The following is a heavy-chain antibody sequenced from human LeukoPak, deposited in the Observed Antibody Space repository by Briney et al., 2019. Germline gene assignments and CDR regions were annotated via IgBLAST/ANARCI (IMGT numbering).Heavy chain of an antibody. J-gene: IGHJ6*04. D-gene: IGHD2-15*01. CDR1: GFTFSSYA. Sequence: GGSLRLSCAASGFTFSSYAMHWVRQTPGKGLEWVAVISYDGSNKYYVDFVKGRITISRDNSKNTLYLQMNSLRAEDTAVYYCARTICSGGSCNGYYYYYYGMDVWGKGTTVTVSS. CDR2: ISYDGSNK. CDR3: ARTICSGGSCNGYYYYYYGMDV. V-gene: IGHV3-30*04.